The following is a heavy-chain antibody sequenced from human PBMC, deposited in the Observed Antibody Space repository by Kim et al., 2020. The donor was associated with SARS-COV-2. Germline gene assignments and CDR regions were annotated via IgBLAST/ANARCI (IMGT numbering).Heavy chain of an antibody. J-gene: IGHJ5*02. Sequence: GSNNYTPYLRSRVTMSVDTSKHQVSLKLGSVTAADTAVYYCARGGNWFDPWGQGTLVTVSS. V-gene: IGHV4-4*07. CDR2: GSN. CDR3: ARGGNWFDP.